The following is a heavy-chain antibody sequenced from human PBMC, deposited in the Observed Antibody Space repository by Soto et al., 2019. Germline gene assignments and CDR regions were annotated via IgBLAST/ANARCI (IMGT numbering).Heavy chain of an antibody. CDR1: GFSFINAW. V-gene: IGHV3-15*07. D-gene: IGHD3-10*01. J-gene: IGHJ4*02. Sequence: EVQLVESGGGLVEPGGSLRLSCAASGFSFINAWMNWVRQAPGKGLEWVGRIKSTSDGGTIDYAAPVKGRFTISRDDSKDTLYRKMNSLKTEDTAVYYCATDNKGMAGKIFDYWGQGTLVTVSS. CDR2: IKSTSDGGTI. CDR3: ATDNKGMAGKIFDY.